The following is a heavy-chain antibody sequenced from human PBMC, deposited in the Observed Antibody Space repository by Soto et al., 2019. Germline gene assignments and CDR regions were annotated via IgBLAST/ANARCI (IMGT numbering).Heavy chain of an antibody. D-gene: IGHD3-10*01. J-gene: IGHJ2*01. Sequence: VSGPTLVNPTQTLTLTCTFSGFSLSTRGVCVSWIRQPPGKPLEWLALIDWDDDTYYSTSLKTRLTISKDTSKTQVVLTMTNVDPVDTATYYCARLYEIRGPPWYIHVCCRGTLVTVS. CDR3: ARLYEIRGPPWYIHV. V-gene: IGHV2-70*01. CDR1: GFSLSTRGVC. CDR2: IDWDDDT.